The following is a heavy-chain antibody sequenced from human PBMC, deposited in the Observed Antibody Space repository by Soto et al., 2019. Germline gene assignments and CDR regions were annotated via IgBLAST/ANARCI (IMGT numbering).Heavy chain of an antibody. Sequence: GGSLRLSCVASGFIFSTYGMHWVRQVPGKGLEWVAHISYDGSNEYYADSVKGRFTVSRDNAKNTLDLQMNGLKTEDTALYYCTKEYIVGTTWGYFESWGQGALVTVSS. J-gene: IGHJ4*02. D-gene: IGHD1-1*01. CDR2: ISYDGSNE. CDR3: TKEYIVGTTWGYFES. V-gene: IGHV3-30*18. CDR1: GFIFSTYG.